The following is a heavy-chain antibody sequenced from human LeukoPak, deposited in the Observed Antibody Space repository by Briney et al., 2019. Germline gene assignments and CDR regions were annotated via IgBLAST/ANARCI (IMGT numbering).Heavy chain of an antibody. CDR3: ARDPGVAAAVYYFDY. V-gene: IGHV3-30-3*01. D-gene: IGHD6-13*01. Sequence: GGSLRLSCAASGFTFSSYAMSWVRQAPGKGLEWVAVISYDGSNKYYADSVKGRFTISRDNSKNTLYLQMNSLRAEDTAVYYCARDPGVAAAVYYFDYWGQGTLVTVSS. CDR1: GFTFSSYA. CDR2: ISYDGSNK. J-gene: IGHJ4*02.